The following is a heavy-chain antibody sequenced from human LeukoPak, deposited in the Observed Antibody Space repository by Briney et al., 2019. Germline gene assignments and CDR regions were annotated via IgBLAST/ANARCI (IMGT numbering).Heavy chain of an antibody. J-gene: IGHJ4*02. CDR1: GFTFSSYT. CDR3: AKDINYDIPFDY. D-gene: IGHD3-22*01. V-gene: IGHV3-23*01. Sequence: GGSLRLSCTASGFTFSSYTMNWVRQAPGKGLEWVSAIHNGGGTTSYADSVKGRFTISRDNSKNTLFLQMNSLRAEDTAVYYCAKDINYDIPFDYWGQGTLVTVSS. CDR2: IHNGGGTT.